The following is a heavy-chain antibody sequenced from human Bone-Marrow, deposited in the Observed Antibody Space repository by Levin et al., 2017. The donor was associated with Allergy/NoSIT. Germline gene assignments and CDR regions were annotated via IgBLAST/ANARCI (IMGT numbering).Heavy chain of an antibody. CDR1: GGSISGYY. D-gene: IGHD3-10*01. V-gene: IGHV4-59*01. J-gene: IGHJ4*02. Sequence: SQTLSLTCTVSGGSISGYYWSWVRQPPGKGLEWVGHIFYSGSTNYNPSLKSRVTISINTSKNQFSINLTSVTAADTAFYYCARSVAGEFDYWGQGTLVTVSS. CDR3: ARSVAGEFDY. CDR2: IFYSGST.